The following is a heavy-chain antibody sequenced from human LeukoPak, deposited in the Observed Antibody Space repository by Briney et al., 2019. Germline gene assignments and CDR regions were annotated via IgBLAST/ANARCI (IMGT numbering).Heavy chain of an antibody. Sequence: PGGSLRLSCAASGFTFSSYSMNWVRQAPGKGLEWVSSISSSSSYIYYADSVKGRFTISRDNAKNSLYLQMNSLRAEDTAVYYCARARQGIFNWFDPWGQGTLVTVSS. J-gene: IGHJ5*02. V-gene: IGHV3-21*01. CDR1: GFTFSSYS. CDR2: ISSSSSYI. D-gene: IGHD6-13*01. CDR3: ARARQGIFNWFDP.